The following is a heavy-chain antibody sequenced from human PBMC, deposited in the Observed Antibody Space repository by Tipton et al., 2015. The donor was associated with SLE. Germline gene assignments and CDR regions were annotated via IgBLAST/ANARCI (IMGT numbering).Heavy chain of an antibody. CDR1: GYSITSGYY. CDR3: ARVSPGGWFGELLSDY. J-gene: IGHJ4*02. D-gene: IGHD3-10*01. CDR2: IYHSGST. Sequence: TLSLTCAVSGYSITSGYYWGWIRQPPGKGLEWIGSIYHSGSTYYNPSLKSRVTISVGTSKKQFSLKLSSVTAADTAVYYCARVSPGGWFGELLSDYWGQGTLVTVSS. V-gene: IGHV4-38-2*01.